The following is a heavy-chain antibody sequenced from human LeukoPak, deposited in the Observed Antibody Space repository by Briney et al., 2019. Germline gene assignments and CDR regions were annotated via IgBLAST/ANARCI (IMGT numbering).Heavy chain of an antibody. D-gene: IGHD1-26*01. CDR2: IYYSGSP. CDR3: ARGTYSGSYPFDY. V-gene: IGHV4-39*07. J-gene: IGHJ4*02. CDR1: GDSISSSNYY. Sequence: SETLSLTCTVSGDSISSSNYYWGWIRQPPGKGLEWIGSIYYSGSPYYNPSLKSRVAISVDRSKNQFSLKLSSVTAADTAVYYCARGTYSGSYPFDYWGQGTLVTVSS.